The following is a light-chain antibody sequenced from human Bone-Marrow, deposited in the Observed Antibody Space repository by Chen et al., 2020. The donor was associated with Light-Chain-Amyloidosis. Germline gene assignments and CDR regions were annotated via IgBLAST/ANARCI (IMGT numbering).Light chain of an antibody. J-gene: IGLJ3*02. V-gene: IGLV3-21*02. CDR3: QVWDRSSDRPV. CDR2: DDS. Sequence: SYLLTQPSSVSVAPGQTATIACGRNNIGSTSVHWYQQTPGQAPLLVVYDDSDRPSGIPERLSGSNSGNTATLTISRVEAGDEADYYCQVWDRSSDRPVFGGGTKLTVL. CDR1: NIGSTS.